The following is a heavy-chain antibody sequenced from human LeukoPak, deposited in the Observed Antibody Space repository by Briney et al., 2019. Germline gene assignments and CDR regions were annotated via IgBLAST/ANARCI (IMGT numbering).Heavy chain of an antibody. D-gene: IGHD6-13*01. CDR2: ISAYNGNT. CDR1: GYTFTSYG. CDR3: ARDRLIAAAALFDY. V-gene: IGHV1-18*01. J-gene: IGHJ4*02. Sequence: GASLKVSCKASGYTFTSYGISWVRQAPGQGLEWMGWISAYNGNTNYAQKLQGRVTMTTDTSTSTAYMELRSLRSDDTAVYYCARDRLIAAAALFDYWGQGTLVTVSS.